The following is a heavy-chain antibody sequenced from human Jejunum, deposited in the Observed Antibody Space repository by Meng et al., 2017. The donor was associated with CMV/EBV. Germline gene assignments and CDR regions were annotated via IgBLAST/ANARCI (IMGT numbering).Heavy chain of an antibody. CDR3: AKGYYYDTSGYYVVDYF. CDR2: ISGGDYGK. J-gene: IGHJ4*01. V-gene: IGHV3-23*01. Sequence: GGSLRLSCVASGFSMSNHGMNWVRQAPGKGLEWVSGISGGDYGKYYSDSVKGRFTISRDNSKSTVYLEMTSLRAEDTAVYYCAKGYYYDTSGYYVVDYF. CDR1: GFSMSNHG. D-gene: IGHD3-22*01.